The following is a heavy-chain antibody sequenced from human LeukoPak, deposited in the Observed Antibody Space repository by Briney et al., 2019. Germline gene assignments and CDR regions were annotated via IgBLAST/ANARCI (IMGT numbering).Heavy chain of an antibody. D-gene: IGHD3-3*01. CDR2: IWYDGSNK. CDR1: GFTFSSYG. Sequence: GGSLRLSCAASGFTFSSYGMHWVRQAPGKGLEWVAVIWYDGSNKYYADSVKGRFTIPRDNSKNTLYLQMNSLRADDTAVYYCARDFSPSGKVDYWGQGTLVTVSS. CDR3: ARDFSPSGKVDY. V-gene: IGHV3-33*01. J-gene: IGHJ4*02.